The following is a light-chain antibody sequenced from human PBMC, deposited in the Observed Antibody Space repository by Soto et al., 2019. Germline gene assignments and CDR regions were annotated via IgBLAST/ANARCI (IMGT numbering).Light chain of an antibody. V-gene: IGKV1-5*03. Sequence: DIQMTQSPSTLSASVGDRVTITCRASQSISSWLAGYQQKPGKAPKLLIYKASTLQSGVPSRFSGSGSGTEFTLAISSLQPADSATYYCQQYNDNWTFGQGTKVEIK. J-gene: IGKJ1*01. CDR3: QQYNDNWT. CDR2: KAS. CDR1: QSISSW.